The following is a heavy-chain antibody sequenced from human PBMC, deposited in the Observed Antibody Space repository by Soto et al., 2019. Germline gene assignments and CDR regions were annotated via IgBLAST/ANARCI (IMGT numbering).Heavy chain of an antibody. V-gene: IGHV3-33*01. CDR1: GFTFSSYG. J-gene: IGHJ1*01. CDR2: IWYDGSNK. D-gene: IGHD3-22*01. CDR3: ARGPLGYDSSGYYYPEYFQH. Sequence: GGSLRLSCAASGFTFSSYGMHWVRQAPGKGLEWVAVIWYDGSNKYYADSVRGRFTISRDNSKNTLYLQMNSLRAEDTAVYYCARGPLGYDSSGYYYPEYFQHWGQGTLVTVSS.